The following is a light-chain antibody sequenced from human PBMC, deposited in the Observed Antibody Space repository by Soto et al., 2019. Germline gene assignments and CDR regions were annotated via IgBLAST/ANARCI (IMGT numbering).Light chain of an antibody. CDR3: QQSYNSHT. Sequence: DIPMTQSPSSLSASVGDRVTIACRASQSIANHLNWYQHKPGKAPKLLIYAASTLQSGVPLRFSGSGSETDFTLSISSLQPEDFANYYCQQSYNSHTFGQGTKVDI. CDR1: QSIANH. CDR2: AAS. J-gene: IGKJ2*01. V-gene: IGKV1-39*01.